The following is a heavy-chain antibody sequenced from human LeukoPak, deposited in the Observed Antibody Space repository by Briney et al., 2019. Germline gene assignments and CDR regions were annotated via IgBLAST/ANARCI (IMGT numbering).Heavy chain of an antibody. CDR2: INPNSGGT. D-gene: IGHD1-26*01. J-gene: IGHJ3*02. Sequence: ASVKVSCKASGYTLTGYYMHWVRQAPGQGLEWMGWINPNSGGTNYAQKFQGWVTMTRDTSISTAYMELRSLRSDDTAVYYCARVDSGILKGAFDIWGQGTMVSVSS. CDR3: ARVDSGILKGAFDI. CDR1: GYTLTGYY. V-gene: IGHV1-2*04.